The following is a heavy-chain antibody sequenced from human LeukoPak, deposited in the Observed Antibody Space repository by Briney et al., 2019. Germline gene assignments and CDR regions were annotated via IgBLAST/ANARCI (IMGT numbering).Heavy chain of an antibody. CDR2: MYTSGST. J-gene: IGHJ4*02. D-gene: IGHD6-6*01. Sequence: PSETLSLTCTVSGGSINSGTYYWSWIRQPAGKGLEWIGRMYTSGSTNYNPSLESRVTISVDTSKNQFSLKLSSVTAADTAVYYCARGEKGSSSGSINYWGQATLVTVSS. CDR3: ARGEKGSSSGSINY. CDR1: GGSINSGTYY. V-gene: IGHV4-61*02.